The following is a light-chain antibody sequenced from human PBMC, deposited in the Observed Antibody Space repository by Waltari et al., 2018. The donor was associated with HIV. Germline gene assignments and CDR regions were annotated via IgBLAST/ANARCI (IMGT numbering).Light chain of an antibody. CDR1: ETVRSTY. J-gene: IGKJ1*01. V-gene: IGKV3-20*01. CDR2: GAS. Sequence: IVLTQSPGTLSLSPGDRAPLSCRASETVRSTYLAWYQQKPGQTPTLLIYGASSRATGIPERFVGNGSGTDFALSVTRLEPEDFAMYYCHQYGSSFWTFGPGTKVEMK. CDR3: HQYGSSFWT.